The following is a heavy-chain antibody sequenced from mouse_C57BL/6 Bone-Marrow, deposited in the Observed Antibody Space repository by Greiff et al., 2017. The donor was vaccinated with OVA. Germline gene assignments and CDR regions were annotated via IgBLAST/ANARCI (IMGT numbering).Heavy chain of an antibody. J-gene: IGHJ1*03. V-gene: IGHV14-4*01. CDR3: TTYYYGSHWYYDV. CDR1: GFNIKDDY. CDR2: IDPENGDI. Sequence: VQLQLSGAELVRPGASVKLSCTASGFNIKDDYLLWVKQRPEQGLVWIGWIDPENGDIEYASKFLGKAKLTADTSCNTAYRTLSSLAAEDNAVYYCTTYYYGSHWYYDVRGTGTTVTVSS. D-gene: IGHD1-1*01.